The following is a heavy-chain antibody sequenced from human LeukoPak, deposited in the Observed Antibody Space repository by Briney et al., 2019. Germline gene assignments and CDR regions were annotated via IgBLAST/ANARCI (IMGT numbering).Heavy chain of an antibody. V-gene: IGHV3-20*04. J-gene: IGHJ4*02. CDR3: ARGFRNGPFDC. CDR2: INRNGGST. Sequence: PGGSLRLSCAASGFTFSNAWMSWVRQPPGKGLEWVSGINRNGGSTDYADSVKGRFTISRDNAKNSHFLQMSSLRVDDTALYYCARGFRNGPFDCWGQGTLVTVSS. D-gene: IGHD2-8*01. CDR1: GFTFSNAW.